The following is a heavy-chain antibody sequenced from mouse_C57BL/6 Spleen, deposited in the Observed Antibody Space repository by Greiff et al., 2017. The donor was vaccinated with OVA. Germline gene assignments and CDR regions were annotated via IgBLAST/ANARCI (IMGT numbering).Heavy chain of an antibody. CDR3: ARRYYGKTHYFDY. D-gene: IGHD1-1*01. V-gene: IGHV5-17*01. Sequence: EVKVVESGGGLVKPGGSLKLSCAASGFTFSDYGMHWVRQAPEKGLEWVAYISSGSSTIYYADTVKGRFTISRDNAKNTLFLQMTSLRSEDTAMYYCARRYYGKTHYFDYWGQGTTLTVSS. J-gene: IGHJ2*01. CDR2: ISSGSSTI. CDR1: GFTFSDYG.